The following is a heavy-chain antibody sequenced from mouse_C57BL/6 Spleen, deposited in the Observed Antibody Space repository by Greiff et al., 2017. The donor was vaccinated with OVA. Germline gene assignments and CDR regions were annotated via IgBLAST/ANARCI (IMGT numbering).Heavy chain of an antibody. J-gene: IGHJ3*01. V-gene: IGHV7-3*01. CDR2: IRNKANGYTT. D-gene: IGHD3-2*02. CDR1: GFTFTDYY. CDR3: ARSQLRLAY. Sequence: EVKLMESGGGLVQPGGSLSLSCAASGFTFTDYYMSWVRQPPGKALEWLGFIRNKANGYTTEYSASVKGRFTISRDNSQSILYLQMNALRAEDSATYYCARSQLRLAYWGQGTLVTVSA.